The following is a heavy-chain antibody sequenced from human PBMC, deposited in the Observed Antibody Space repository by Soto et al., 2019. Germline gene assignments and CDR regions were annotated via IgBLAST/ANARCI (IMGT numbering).Heavy chain of an antibody. J-gene: IGHJ4*02. D-gene: IGHD3-10*01. CDR2: IYYSGTT. CDR3: ATHQGYYGSGTYCFDY. Sequence: QLQLQESGPGLVKPSETLSLTCTVSGASISRSSYYWGWIRQPPGKGLEWIASIYYSGTTYYNPSLKSRVTMSVDTSKHQFSLKLTSVTAADTAVYYCATHQGYYGSGTYCFDYWGPGTLVTVSS. CDR1: GASISRSSYY. V-gene: IGHV4-39*01.